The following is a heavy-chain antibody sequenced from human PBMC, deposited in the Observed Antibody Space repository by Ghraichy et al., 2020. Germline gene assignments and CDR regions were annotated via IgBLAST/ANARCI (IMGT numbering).Heavy chain of an antibody. Sequence: SETLSLTCTVSGGSISSYYWSWIRQPPGKGLEWIGYIYYSGSTNYNPSLKSRVTISVDTSKNQFSLKLSSVTAADTAVYYCSGEVGTGSGSYFFDYWGQGTLVTVSS. CDR3: SGEVGTGSGSYFFDY. J-gene: IGHJ4*02. CDR2: IYYSGST. V-gene: IGHV4-59*01. CDR1: GGSISSYY. D-gene: IGHD3-10*01.